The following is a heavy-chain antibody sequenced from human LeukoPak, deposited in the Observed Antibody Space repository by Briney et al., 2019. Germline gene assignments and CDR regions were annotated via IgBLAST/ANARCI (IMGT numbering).Heavy chain of an antibody. CDR3: ARHSARGYNYIDF. Sequence: SETLSLTCAVSGGSVKTYYWSWIRPSPERGLQWIGFIHATGSTNTFPSLKSRVTISLDTSTNQFSLRLKSVTAADTAVYYCARHSARGYNYIDFWGRGTLVTVSS. J-gene: IGHJ4*02. D-gene: IGHD5-24*01. CDR2: IHATGST. CDR1: GGSVKTYY. V-gene: IGHV4-4*08.